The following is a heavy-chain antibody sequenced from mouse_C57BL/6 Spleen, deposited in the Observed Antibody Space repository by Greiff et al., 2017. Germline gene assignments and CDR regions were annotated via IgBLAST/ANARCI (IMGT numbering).Heavy chain of an antibody. D-gene: IGHD2-2*01. CDR3: AREGAYGYDRSFAY. J-gene: IGHJ3*01. CDR1: GYAFSSYW. V-gene: IGHV1-80*01. CDR2: IYPGDGDT. Sequence: VQLQESGAELVKPGASVKISCKASGYAFSSYWMNWVKQRPGKGLEWIGQIYPGDGDTTYNGQFKGKATLTADKSSSTAYVQLSSLTSEDSAVYFCAREGAYGYDRSFAYWGQGTLVTVSA.